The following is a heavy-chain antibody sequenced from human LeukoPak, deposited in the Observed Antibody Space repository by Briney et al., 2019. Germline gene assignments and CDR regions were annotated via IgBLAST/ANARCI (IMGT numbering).Heavy chain of an antibody. V-gene: IGHV6-1*01. CDR3: ARGPLNDYGGNAFFDY. J-gene: IGHJ4*02. D-gene: IGHD4-23*01. Sequence: SQTLSLTCAISGDSVSSNGAAWNWLRQSPSRGLEWLGRTYYRSKWYNDYAVSVKSRITINPDTSKNQFSLQLNSVTPEDTAVYYCARGPLNDYGGNAFFDYWGQGTLVTVSS. CDR1: GDSVSSNGAA. CDR2: TYYRSKWYN.